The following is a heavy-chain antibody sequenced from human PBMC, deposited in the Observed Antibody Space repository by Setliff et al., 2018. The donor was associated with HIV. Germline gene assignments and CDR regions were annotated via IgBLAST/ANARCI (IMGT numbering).Heavy chain of an antibody. Sequence: SVKVSCKASGGTFRSHEISWVRQAPGQGLEWMGGIVPILNTGNYAPKFQGRVTITADESTTTAYMELSSLRSEDTAVYFCVPQGPGPGSGWWRNWFDPWGQGTLVTVSS. D-gene: IGHD6-19*01. V-gene: IGHV1-69*13. CDR3: VPQGPGPGSGWWRNWFDP. J-gene: IGHJ5*02. CDR1: GGTFRSHE. CDR2: IVPILNTG.